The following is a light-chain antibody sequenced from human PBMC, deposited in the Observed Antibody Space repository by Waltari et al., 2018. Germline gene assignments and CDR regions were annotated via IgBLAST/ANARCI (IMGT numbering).Light chain of an antibody. CDR2: KAS. CDR1: QSITRW. J-gene: IGKJ4*02. CDR3: QHYDSYSAT. Sequence: DIQITQSPSTLSASVGDRVTITCRARQSITRWLAWYQQKAGKAPKLLSYKASILESGVPSRYSGGGSGTEFTLTISSLQPDDFATYYCQHYDSYSATFGRGTKVEIK. V-gene: IGKV1-5*03.